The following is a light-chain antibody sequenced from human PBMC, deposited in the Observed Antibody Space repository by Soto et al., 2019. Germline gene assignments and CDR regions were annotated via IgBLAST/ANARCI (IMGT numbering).Light chain of an antibody. CDR2: RNN. J-gene: IGLJ3*02. CDR1: SSNIGSNY. V-gene: IGLV1-47*01. Sequence: QSVLIQPASASGTPGQRVTISCSGSSSNIGSNYVYWYQQLPGTAPKLLIYRNNERPSGVPDRFSGSKSGTSASLAISGLRSEDEGDYHCAAWDDSLSGPVFGGGTKLTVL. CDR3: AAWDDSLSGPV.